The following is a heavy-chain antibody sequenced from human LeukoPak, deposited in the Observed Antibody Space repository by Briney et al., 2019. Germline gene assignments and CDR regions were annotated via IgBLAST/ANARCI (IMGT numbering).Heavy chain of an antibody. J-gene: IGHJ6*04. CDR2: ISSSGRTI. V-gene: IGHV3-48*03. D-gene: IGHD3-10*02. CDR3: AELGITMIGGV. CDR1: GFTFSSYE. Sequence: GGSLRLSCAASGFTFSSYEMNWVRQAPGKGPEWVSYISSSGRTIYYADSVKGRFTISRDNAKNSLYLQMNSLRAEDTAVYYCAELGITMIGGVWGKGTTVTISS.